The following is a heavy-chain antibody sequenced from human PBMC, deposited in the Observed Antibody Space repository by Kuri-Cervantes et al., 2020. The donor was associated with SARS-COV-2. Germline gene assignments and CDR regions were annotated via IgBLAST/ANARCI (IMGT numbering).Heavy chain of an antibody. CDR2: LDTSGST. Sequence: SETLSLTCAVSGVPVTGGSYSWAWIRQPAGKGLEWIGHLDTSGSTTYNPSLKSRVTISVDTSKNQFSLKLSSVTAADTAVYYCARGSNWGNVPLDYWGQETLVTVSS. CDR3: ARGSNWGNVPLDY. J-gene: IGHJ4*02. D-gene: IGHD7-27*01. V-gene: IGHV4-61*10. CDR1: GVPVTGGSYS.